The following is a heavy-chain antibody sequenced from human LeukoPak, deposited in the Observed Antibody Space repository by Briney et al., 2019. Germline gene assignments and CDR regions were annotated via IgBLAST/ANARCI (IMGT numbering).Heavy chain of an antibody. Sequence: PGGSLRLSCAASGFTFSSYWMSWARQAPGKGLEWVANIKQDGSEKYYVDSVKGRFTISRDNAKNSLYLQMNSLRAEDTAVYYCARQYYDILTGYYLHFDYWGQGTLVTVSS. V-gene: IGHV3-7*05. D-gene: IGHD3-9*01. CDR3: ARQYYDILTGYYLHFDY. J-gene: IGHJ4*02. CDR1: GFTFSSYW. CDR2: IKQDGSEK.